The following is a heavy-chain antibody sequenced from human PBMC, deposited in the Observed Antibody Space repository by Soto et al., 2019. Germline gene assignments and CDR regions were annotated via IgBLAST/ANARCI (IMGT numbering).Heavy chain of an antibody. V-gene: IGHV1-2*04. CDR2: INPKSGAT. CDR1: GYRFTDHY. J-gene: IGHJ5*02. CDR3: LRANSGSDAGWFDP. Sequence: QVQLVQSGAEVKKPGASVKVSCKAAGYRFTDHYIHWVRQAPGLGLEWMGWINPKSGATDYADKFQDWVTLTRETSINTFYMDVSRLKSDDTAVYYCLRANSGSDAGWFDPWGQGTQVIVS. D-gene: IGHD1-26*01.